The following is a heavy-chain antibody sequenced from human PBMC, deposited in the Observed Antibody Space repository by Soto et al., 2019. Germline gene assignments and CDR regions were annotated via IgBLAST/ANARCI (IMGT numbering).Heavy chain of an antibody. Sequence: EVQLVESGGSLVQPGGSLRLSCAASGFTFSSYEMNWVRQAPGKGLEWVSYISSSGSTIYYADSVKGRFTISRDNAKNSLYLQMNCLRAEDTAVYYFASEGRQLADFDYWGQGTLVTVSS. D-gene: IGHD6-13*01. CDR1: GFTFSSYE. CDR2: ISSSGSTI. V-gene: IGHV3-48*03. CDR3: ASEGRQLADFDY. J-gene: IGHJ4*02.